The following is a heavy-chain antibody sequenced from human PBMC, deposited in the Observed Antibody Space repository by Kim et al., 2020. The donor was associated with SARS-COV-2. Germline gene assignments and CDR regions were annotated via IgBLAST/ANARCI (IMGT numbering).Heavy chain of an antibody. Sequence: AYLVKGQFTISRNNAKTSLFLQMNSLRAEDTAVYHCAGNRVSGSYWTFDYWGQGTLVTVSS. D-gene: IGHD1-26*01. J-gene: IGHJ4*02. V-gene: IGHV3-11*01. CDR3: AGNRVSGSYWTFDY.